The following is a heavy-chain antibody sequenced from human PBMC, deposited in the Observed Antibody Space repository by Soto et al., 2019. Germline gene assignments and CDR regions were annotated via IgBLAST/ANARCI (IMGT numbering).Heavy chain of an antibody. CDR2: VTGSATNI. D-gene: IGHD3-9*01. J-gene: IGHJ4*02. Sequence: GGSPRLSCAASGFTFGDYAMSCVRQAPGKWLEWVATVTGSATNIYYTDSVKGRFAVSRDNSRDTLYLQMNRLTAEDKAVYYCAKGGTTYGLLTPDYWGQGTLVTAYS. CDR1: GFTFGDYA. V-gene: IGHV3-23*01. CDR3: AKGGTTYGLLTPDY.